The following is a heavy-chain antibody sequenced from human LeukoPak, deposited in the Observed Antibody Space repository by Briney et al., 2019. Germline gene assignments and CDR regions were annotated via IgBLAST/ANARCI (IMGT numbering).Heavy chain of an antibody. CDR1: GYTFTGYY. Sequence: ASVKVSCKASGYTFTGYYMHWVRQAPGQGLEWMGWINPNSGGTNYAQKFQGWVTMTRDTSISTAYMELSRLRSDDTAVYYCARVGASGTTVHYYYGMDVWGQGTTVTVSS. J-gene: IGHJ6*02. V-gene: IGHV1-2*04. D-gene: IGHD1-1*01. CDR3: ARVGASGTTVHYYYGMDV. CDR2: INPNSGGT.